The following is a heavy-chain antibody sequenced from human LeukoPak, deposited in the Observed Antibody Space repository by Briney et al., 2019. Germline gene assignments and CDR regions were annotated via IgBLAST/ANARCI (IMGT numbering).Heavy chain of an antibody. V-gene: IGHV4-34*01. CDR2: INHSGST. D-gene: IGHD2-8*01. J-gene: IGHJ4*02. CDR3: ARARMVYAYWFDY. Sequence: SETLSLTCAVYGGSFSGYYWSWIRQPPGKGLEWIGEINHSGSTNYNPSLKSRVTISVDTSKNQLSLKLSSVTAADTAVYYCARARMVYAYWFDYWGQGTLVTVSS. CDR1: GGSFSGYY.